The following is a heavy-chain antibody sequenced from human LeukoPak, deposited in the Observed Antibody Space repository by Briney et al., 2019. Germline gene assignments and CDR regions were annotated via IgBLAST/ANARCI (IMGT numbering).Heavy chain of an antibody. Sequence: SETLSLTCAVYGGSSSGYYWSWNRQPPGKGLEWIAEINHSGGTNYNASLRSRVTVYVDTSKNQFSLKLSSVAAADTAVYYCARGGGNLLPFFDPKYYYYMDVWGKGTTVTVSS. CDR1: GGSSSGYY. CDR2: INHSGGT. J-gene: IGHJ6*03. CDR3: ARGGGNLLPFFDPKYYYYMDV. D-gene: IGHD3-9*01. V-gene: IGHV4-34*01.